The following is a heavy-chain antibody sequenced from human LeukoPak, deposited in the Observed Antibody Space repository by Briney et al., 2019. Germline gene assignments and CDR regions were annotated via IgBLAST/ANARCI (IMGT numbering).Heavy chain of an antibody. Sequence: ASVKVSCKASGYTFTSYGISWVRQAPGQGLEWMGWISAYNGNTNYAQKLQGRVTTTTDTSTSTAYMELRSLRSDDTAVYYCARDLGYCSGGSCYNWFDPWGQGTLVTVSS. D-gene: IGHD2-15*01. CDR2: ISAYNGNT. J-gene: IGHJ5*02. V-gene: IGHV1-18*01. CDR1: GYTFTSYG. CDR3: ARDLGYCSGGSCYNWFDP.